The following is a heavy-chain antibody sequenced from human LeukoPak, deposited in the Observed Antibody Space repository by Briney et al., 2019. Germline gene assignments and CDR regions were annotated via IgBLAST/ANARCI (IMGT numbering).Heavy chain of an antibody. CDR2: IRYDGIIT. Sequence: GGSLRLSCATSGFTFDSYGMHWVRLPPGKGPEWVAFIRYDGIITYYADSVQGRFTISRDSSMNTMYLHMGSLRAEDTALYYCAKDRFYYGSTSYYLDYWGQGTLVTVSS. V-gene: IGHV3-30*02. J-gene: IGHJ4*02. CDR3: AKDRFYYGSTSYYLDY. CDR1: GFTFDSYG. D-gene: IGHD3-10*01.